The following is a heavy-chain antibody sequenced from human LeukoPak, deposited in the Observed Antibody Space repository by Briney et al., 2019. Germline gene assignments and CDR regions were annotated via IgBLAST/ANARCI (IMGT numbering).Heavy chain of an antibody. CDR1: GYTFTGYY. CDR3: ARDTVRPYYYYYYMDV. Sequence: ASVKVSCKASGYTFTGYYMHWVRQAPGQGLEWMGWINPNSGGTNYAQKFQGRVTMTRDTSISTAYMELSRLRSDDTAVYYCARDTVRPYYYYYYMDVWGKGTTVTVSS. J-gene: IGHJ6*03. V-gene: IGHV1-2*02. D-gene: IGHD4-11*01. CDR2: INPNSGGT.